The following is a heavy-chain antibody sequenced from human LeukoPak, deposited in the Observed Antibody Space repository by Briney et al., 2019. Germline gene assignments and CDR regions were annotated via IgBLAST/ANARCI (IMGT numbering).Heavy chain of an antibody. CDR1: ALTFSSYG. CDR2: IRYDGSNK. V-gene: IGHV3-30*02. CDR3: AKSVTTTVRGYFDY. J-gene: IGHJ4*02. Sequence: GRSLRLSCAASALTFSSYGMHWVRQAPGKWLGWGVFIRYDGSNKYYADSVKGRFTISRDNSKNTLYLQMNSLRAADTAVYYCAKSVTTTVRGYFDYWGQGTLVTVSS. D-gene: IGHD3-10*01.